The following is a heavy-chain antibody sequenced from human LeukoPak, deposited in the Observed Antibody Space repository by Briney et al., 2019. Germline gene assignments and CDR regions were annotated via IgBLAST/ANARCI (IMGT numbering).Heavy chain of an antibody. D-gene: IGHD3-3*01. V-gene: IGHV3-23*01. CDR3: ARGVPYDSWSGPHYSDY. CDR2: ISGSGGST. CDR1: GFTFSTYA. Sequence: GGSLRLSCAASGFTFSTYAMSWVRQAPGKGLEWVSAISGSGGSTYYADSVKGRFTISRDNSKNTLYLQMNSLRAEDTAVYYCARGVPYDSWSGPHYSDYWGQGTLVTVSS. J-gene: IGHJ4*02.